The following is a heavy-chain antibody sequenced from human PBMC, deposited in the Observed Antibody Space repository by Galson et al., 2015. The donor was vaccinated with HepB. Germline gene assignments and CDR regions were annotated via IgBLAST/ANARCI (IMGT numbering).Heavy chain of an antibody. Sequence: ETLSLTCAVSGYSISSGYYWGWIRQPPGKGLEWIGYIYYSGSTNYNPSLKSRVTISVDTSKNQFSLKLSSVTAADTAVYYCARDWRTRARVDYFDYWGQGTLVTVSS. CDR1: GYSISSGYY. V-gene: IGHV4-61*01. CDR2: IYYSGST. CDR3: ARDWRTRARVDYFDY. J-gene: IGHJ4*02.